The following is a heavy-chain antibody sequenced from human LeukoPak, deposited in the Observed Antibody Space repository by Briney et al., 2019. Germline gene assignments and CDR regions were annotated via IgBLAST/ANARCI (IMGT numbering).Heavy chain of an antibody. V-gene: IGHV1-2*02. D-gene: IGHD3-10*01. CDR1: GYTFTGYY. CDR3: ARWMVRGVPYNAFDI. J-gene: IGHJ3*02. Sequence: ASVKVSCKASGYTFTGYYMHWVRQAPGQGLEWMGWINPNSGGTNYAQKFQGRVTMTRDTSISTAYVELSRLRSDDSAVYYCARWMVRGVPYNAFDIWGQGTMVTVSS. CDR2: INPNSGGT.